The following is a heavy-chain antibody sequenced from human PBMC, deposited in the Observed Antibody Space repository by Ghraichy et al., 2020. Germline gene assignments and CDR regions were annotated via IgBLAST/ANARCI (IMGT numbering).Heavy chain of an antibody. CDR2: ISSSSSYI. Sequence: GGYLRLSCAASGFTFSSYSMNWVRQAPGKGLEWVSSISSSSSYIYYADSVKGRFTISRDNAKNSLYLQMNSLRAEDTAVYYCARRLAARRWASYYGMDVWGQGTTVTVS. D-gene: IGHD6-6*01. CDR1: GFTFSSYS. CDR3: ARRLAARRWASYYGMDV. V-gene: IGHV3-21*01. J-gene: IGHJ6*02.